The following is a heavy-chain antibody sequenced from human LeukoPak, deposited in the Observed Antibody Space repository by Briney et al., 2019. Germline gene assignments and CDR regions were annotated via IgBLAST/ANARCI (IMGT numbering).Heavy chain of an antibody. CDR2: IKSKTDGGTT. CDR3: TTLYGSGSYLSPH. V-gene: IGHV3-15*01. Sequence: GGSLRLSCAASGFTFSNAWMSWVRQTPGKGLEWVGRIKSKTDGGTTDYAAPVKGRFTISRDDSKDTLYLQMNSLKTEDTAVYYCTTLYGSGSYLSPHWGQGTLVTVSS. J-gene: IGHJ4*02. CDR1: GFTFSNAW. D-gene: IGHD3-10*01.